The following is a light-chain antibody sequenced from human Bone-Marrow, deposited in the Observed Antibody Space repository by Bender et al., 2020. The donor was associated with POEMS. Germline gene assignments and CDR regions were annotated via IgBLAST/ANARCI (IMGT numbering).Light chain of an antibody. J-gene: IGLJ3*02. CDR3: CSYAGSSTPLV. CDR1: SGDVGAYSY. V-gene: IGLV2-14*03. Sequence: QSALTQPASVSGSPGQSITICTGTSGDVGAYSYVSWYQLHPGTAPKLMIYDVSHRPSGVSKRFSGSKSGNTASLTISGLQAEDEADYYCCSYAGSSTPLVFGGGTKLTVL. CDR2: DVS.